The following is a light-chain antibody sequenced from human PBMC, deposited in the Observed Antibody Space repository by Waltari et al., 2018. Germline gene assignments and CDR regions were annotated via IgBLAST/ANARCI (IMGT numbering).Light chain of an antibody. Sequence: QSALPQPASVSGSPGQSITISCTGTNSDIGAYNYVFWYQQYPGTAPKLIIYDVNSRPSGISVRFSGSKSGNTASLTISGLQAEDEADYYCSAHSASSTHVLFGGGTKLTVL. J-gene: IGLJ2*01. CDR3: SAHSASSTHVL. V-gene: IGLV2-14*03. CDR2: DVN. CDR1: NSDIGAYNY.